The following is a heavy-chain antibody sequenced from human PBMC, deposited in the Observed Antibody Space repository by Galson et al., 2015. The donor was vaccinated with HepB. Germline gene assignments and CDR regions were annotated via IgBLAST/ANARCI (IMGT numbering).Heavy chain of an antibody. CDR3: ARARGTDP. Sequence: SLRLSCAASGFPTSSNWMSWVRQAPGKGLKWVVNMNQDGSERYYVDSVKGRFTNSRNNAKNSLYLQMNSLTTEDTAVYYYARARGTDPWGQGTLVTVSS. J-gene: IGHJ5*02. D-gene: IGHD3-16*01. CDR1: GFPTSSNW. V-gene: IGHV3-7*03. CDR2: MNQDGSER.